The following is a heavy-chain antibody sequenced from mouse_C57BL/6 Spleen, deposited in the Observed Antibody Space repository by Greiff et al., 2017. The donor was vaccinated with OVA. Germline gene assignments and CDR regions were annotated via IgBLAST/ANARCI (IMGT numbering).Heavy chain of an antibody. CDR1: GYTFTDYE. CDR3: TRSGYGSLYYFDY. Sequence: VKLMESGAELVRPGASVTLSCKASGYTFTDYEMHWVKQTPVHGLEWIGAIDPETGGTAYNQKFKGKAILTADKSSSTAYMELRSLTSEDSAVYYCTRSGYGSLYYFDYWGQGTTLTVSS. CDR2: IDPETGGT. D-gene: IGHD1-1*01. J-gene: IGHJ2*01. V-gene: IGHV1-15*01.